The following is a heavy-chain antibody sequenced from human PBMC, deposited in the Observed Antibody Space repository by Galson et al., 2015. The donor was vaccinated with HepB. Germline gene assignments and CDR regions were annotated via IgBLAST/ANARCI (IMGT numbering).Heavy chain of an antibody. D-gene: IGHD5-24*01. Sequence: SVKVSCKASGYTFIGYYIHWVRQAPGQGLEWMGWINPNTGGTNYAQKFQDWVTMTRDTSISTAYMELSRLRSDDTAVYYCARGMGAPPARDGRQHWGPLSLVTV. CDR1: GYTFIGYY. V-gene: IGHV1-2*04. CDR3: ARGMGAPPARDGRQH. J-gene: IGHJ1*01. CDR2: INPNTGGT.